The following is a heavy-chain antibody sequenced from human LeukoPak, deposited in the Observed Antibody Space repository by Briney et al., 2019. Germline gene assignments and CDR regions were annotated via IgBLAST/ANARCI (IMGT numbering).Heavy chain of an antibody. CDR2: IYSSGNT. CDR1: GGSITRSGHY. CDR3: ARAGKRGYYYYGMDV. J-gene: IGHJ6*02. Sequence: PSQTLSLTCTVSGGSITRSGHYWSGIRHHPGKGLEWIGYIYSSGNTYHNPSLKSRVTMSVDRSKNQFSLKLNSVTAADTAVYYCARAGKRGYYYYGMDVWGQGTTVTVSS. V-gene: IGHV4-31*03.